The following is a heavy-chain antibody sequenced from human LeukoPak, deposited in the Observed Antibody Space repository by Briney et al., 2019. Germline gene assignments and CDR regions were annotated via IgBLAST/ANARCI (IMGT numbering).Heavy chain of an antibody. J-gene: IGHJ4*02. CDR3: ASDRFYPRIVGATMVLDY. D-gene: IGHD1-26*01. CDR1: GDTFTGYY. CDR2: INPNSGGT. V-gene: IGHV1-2*02. Sequence: GASVKVSCKASGDTFTGYYMHWVRQAPGQGLGWVGWINPNSGGTNYAQKFQGRVTMTRDTSISTAYMELSRLRSDDTAVYYCASDRFYPRIVGATMVLDYWGQGTLVTVYS.